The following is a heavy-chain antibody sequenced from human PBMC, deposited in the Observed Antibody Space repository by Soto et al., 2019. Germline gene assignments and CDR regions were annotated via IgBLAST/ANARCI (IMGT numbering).Heavy chain of an antibody. CDR3: ARYMRDAGTFYFDY. V-gene: IGHV4-59*01. CDR2: IHSSGSS. J-gene: IGHJ4*02. CDR1: GGSISGFH. D-gene: IGHD3-16*01. Sequence: QVHLQESGPGLVKPSETLSLTCTVSGGSISGFHWSWIRQPPGKGLEGFGYIHSSGSSNYNPSLESRVTMSVDTSKNQFYLKLSSATAADTAVYYCARYMRDAGTFYFDYWGQGTLVTASS.